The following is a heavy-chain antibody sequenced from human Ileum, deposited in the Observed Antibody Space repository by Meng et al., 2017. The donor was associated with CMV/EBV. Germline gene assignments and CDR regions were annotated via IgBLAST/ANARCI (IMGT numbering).Heavy chain of an antibody. Sequence: GGSLRLSCAASGFTFSNYYMSWIRQAPGKGLEWVSYISGSGSTIYYADSLKGRFTISRDNAKNALYLQMNSQRAEDTAVYYCARDYSNYYYYYGMDVWGQGTTVTVSS. CDR2: ISGSGSTI. CDR3: ARDYSNYYYYYGMDV. J-gene: IGHJ6*02. CDR1: GFTFSNYY. V-gene: IGHV3-11*01. D-gene: IGHD4-11*01.